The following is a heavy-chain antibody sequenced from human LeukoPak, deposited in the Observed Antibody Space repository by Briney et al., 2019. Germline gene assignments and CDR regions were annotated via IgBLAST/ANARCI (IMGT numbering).Heavy chain of an antibody. CDR3: TGRWYYFDY. D-gene: IGHD4-23*01. CDR1: GFTFGDYA. J-gene: IGHJ4*02. V-gene: IGHV3-49*03. Sequence: GRSLRLSCTASGFTFGDYAMSWFRQAPGKGLEWVGFIRSKTYGGTTEYAASVKGRFTISRDDSKNTAYLQMNSLKTEDTAVYFCTGRWYYFDYLGQGTLVTVST. CDR2: IRSKTYGGTT.